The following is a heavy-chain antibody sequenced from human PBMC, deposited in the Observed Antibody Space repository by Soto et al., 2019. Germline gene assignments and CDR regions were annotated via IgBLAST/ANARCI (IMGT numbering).Heavy chain of an antibody. Sequence: QVQLLQSGAEVKKPGSSVRVSCEASGGTFRTYAISWVRQAPGQGLEWMGEIIPIFGTVNYAQKFQGRVTITADESTTTVYMDLRSPRSEDTAVYYCAKGAVAGTPTSYYYYGMDVWGQGTTVTVSS. CDR3: AKGAVAGTPTSYYYYGMDV. V-gene: IGHV1-69*12. J-gene: IGHJ6*02. CDR2: IIPIFGTV. CDR1: GGTFRTYA. D-gene: IGHD6-19*01.